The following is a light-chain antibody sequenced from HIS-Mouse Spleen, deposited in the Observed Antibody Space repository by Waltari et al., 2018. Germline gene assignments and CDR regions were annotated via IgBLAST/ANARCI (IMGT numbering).Light chain of an antibody. CDR2: DVS. CDR1: SSYVGGYNY. Sequence: QSALTQPRSVSGSPGQSVTISCPGTSSYVGGYNYFPWYQQHPGKAPKLMIYDVSKRPSGVPDRFSGSKSGNTASLTISGLQAEDEADYYCCSYAGSYTWVFGGGTKLTVL. CDR3: CSYAGSYTWV. V-gene: IGLV2-11*01. J-gene: IGLJ3*02.